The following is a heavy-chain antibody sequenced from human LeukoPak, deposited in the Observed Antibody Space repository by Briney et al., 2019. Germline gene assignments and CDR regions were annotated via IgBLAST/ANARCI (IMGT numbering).Heavy chain of an antibody. CDR1: GFSFSNYW. V-gene: IGHV3-74*01. Sequence: GGSLRLSCAASGFSFSNYWMHWVRQAPGKGLVWVSRIDEHGSPTFYADSVKARFTISRDIAKNTLYLQMNSLRAEDTAVYFCARDLVLGSGSYGHWGQGTLVTVSA. CDR3: ARDLVLGSGSYGH. D-gene: IGHD3-10*01. J-gene: IGHJ4*02. CDR2: IDEHGSPT.